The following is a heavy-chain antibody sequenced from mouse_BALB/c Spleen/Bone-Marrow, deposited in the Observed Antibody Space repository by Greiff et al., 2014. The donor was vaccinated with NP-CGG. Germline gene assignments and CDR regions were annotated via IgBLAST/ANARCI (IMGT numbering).Heavy chain of an antibody. J-gene: IGHJ2*01. D-gene: IGHD2-3*01. CDR3: SRSDDGFPYSFDC. CDR2: VYPGDGST. V-gene: IGHV1S56*01. Sequence: QVQLQQSGPELVKPGALVKISCKASGYTFTSYDINWVKQRPGQGLEWIGWVYPGDGSTKYNEKFKGKATLTADKSSSTAYMQLSSLTSESSAVYFCSRSDDGFPYSFDCWGQGTTLTVSS. CDR1: GYTFTSYD.